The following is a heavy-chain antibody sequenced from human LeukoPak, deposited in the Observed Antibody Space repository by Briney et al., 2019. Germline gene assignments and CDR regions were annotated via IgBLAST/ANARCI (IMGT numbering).Heavy chain of an antibody. CDR1: GYTFTSYA. V-gene: IGHV1-3*01. D-gene: IGHD6-19*01. Sequence: EASVKVSCKASGYTFTSYAMHWVRQAPGQRLEWMGWINAGNGNTKYSQKFQGRVTITRDTSASTAYMELSSLRSEDTAMYYCARDRGAGAFDYWGQGTLVTVSS. CDR3: ARDRGAGAFDY. CDR2: INAGNGNT. J-gene: IGHJ4*02.